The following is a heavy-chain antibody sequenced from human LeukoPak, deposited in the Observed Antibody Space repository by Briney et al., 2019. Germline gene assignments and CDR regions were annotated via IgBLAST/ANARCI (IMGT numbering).Heavy chain of an antibody. Sequence: GGSLRLSCAASGFTFSSYWMHWVRQAPGKGLVWVSRINNDGSDTSYVDSVKGRFTISRDNAKNTLYLQMNSLRAEDAAVYYCARYCGSGTYSLDNWGQGTLVTVSS. CDR2: INNDGSDT. J-gene: IGHJ4*02. V-gene: IGHV3-74*01. CDR3: ARYCGSGTYSLDN. CDR1: GFTFSSYW. D-gene: IGHD3-10*01.